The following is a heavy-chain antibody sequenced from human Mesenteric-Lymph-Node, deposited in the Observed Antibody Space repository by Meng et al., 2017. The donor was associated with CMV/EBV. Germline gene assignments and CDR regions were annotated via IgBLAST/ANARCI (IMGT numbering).Heavy chain of an antibody. CDR3: AREDSSSWPTFDY. J-gene: IGHJ4*02. CDR1: GGSISGYY. D-gene: IGHD6-13*01. CDR2: IHYSGTT. V-gene: IGHV4-59*01. Sequence: SETLSLTCTVSGGSISGYYWSWIRQPPGKGLEWIGYIHYSGTTNYNPSLKSRVTMSVDMSKNHFSLRLTSVTAADTAVYYCAREDSSSWPTFDYWGRGTLVTVSS.